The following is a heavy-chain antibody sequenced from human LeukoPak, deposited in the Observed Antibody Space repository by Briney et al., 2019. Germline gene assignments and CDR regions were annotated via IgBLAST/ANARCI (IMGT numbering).Heavy chain of an antibody. V-gene: IGHV4-61*02. CDR1: GGSISSGSYY. D-gene: IGHD2-15*01. CDR2: IYTSGST. J-gene: IGHJ4*02. CDR3: ARVGCSGGSCLLDY. Sequence: SETLSLTCTAPGGSISSGSYYWNWIRQPAGKELEWIGRIYTSGSTNYNPSLKSRVTISVDTSKNQFSLKLSSVTAADTAVYYCARVGCSGGSCLLDYWGQGTLVTVSS.